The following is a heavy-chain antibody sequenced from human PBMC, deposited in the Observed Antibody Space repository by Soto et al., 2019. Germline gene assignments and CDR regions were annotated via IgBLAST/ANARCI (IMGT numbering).Heavy chain of an antibody. V-gene: IGHV4-4*07. J-gene: IGHJ5*01. CDR1: GASISDYY. CDR2: VYVTGTT. Sequence: AETLSLTCTVSGASISDYYWSWIRQPAGQALEWIGRVYVTGTTYFNPSLKSRVTMSVDTSNNQVSLKLSSVTAADSAIYYCARDGEYTSGWYSCDSWGPGTLVTVSS. D-gene: IGHD6-19*01. CDR3: ARDGEYTSGWYSCDS.